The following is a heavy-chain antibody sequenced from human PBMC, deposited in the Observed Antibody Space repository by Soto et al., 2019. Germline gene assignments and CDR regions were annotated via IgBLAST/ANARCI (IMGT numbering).Heavy chain of an antibody. Sequence: EVQLVESGGGLVQPGGSLRLSYAASGFIFSGYWMHWVRRAPGKGLVWVSRINSDGSSTTYADSVKGRFTISRDNAKNTMYLQMNSLRAEDTAVYYCARLLGGSGSFIDYWGQGTLVTVSS. V-gene: IGHV3-74*03. J-gene: IGHJ4*02. CDR1: GFIFSGYW. D-gene: IGHD3-10*01. CDR2: INSDGSST. CDR3: ARLLGGSGSFIDY.